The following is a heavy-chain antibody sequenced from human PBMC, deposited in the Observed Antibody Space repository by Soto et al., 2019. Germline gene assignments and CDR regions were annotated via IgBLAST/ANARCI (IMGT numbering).Heavy chain of an antibody. Sequence: EVQLLESGGGLVQPGGSLRLSCAASGFTFSSYAMSWVRQAPGKGLEWVSAISGSGGSTYYADSVKGRFTIYRDNYKNTVYLQMHSLRAEDTAVYYCAKDNEGYRVGSGYYDYYYYYGMDVWGQGTTVTVSS. CDR3: AKDNEGYRVGSGYYDYYYYYGMDV. V-gene: IGHV3-23*01. D-gene: IGHD3-3*01. CDR1: GFTFSSYA. J-gene: IGHJ6*02. CDR2: ISGSGGST.